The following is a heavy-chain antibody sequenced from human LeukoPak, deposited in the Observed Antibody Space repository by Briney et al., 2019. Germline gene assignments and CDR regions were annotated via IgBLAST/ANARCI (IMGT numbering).Heavy chain of an antibody. CDR2: IYPGGSTN. CDR1: GSCFTSYW. CDR3: ARHGEMATILDY. V-gene: IGHV5-51*01. D-gene: IGHD5-24*01. Sequence: GASLMICCKGCGSCFTSYWIGWGRQLPGKGVEWMGIIYPGGSTNRYNPSLQGQVTITSDTSINTAYLQWSSLKASDTAMYYCARHGEMATILDYWGQGTLVTVSS. J-gene: IGHJ4*02.